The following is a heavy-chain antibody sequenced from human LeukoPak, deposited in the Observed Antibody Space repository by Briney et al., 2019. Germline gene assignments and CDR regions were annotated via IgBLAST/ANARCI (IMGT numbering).Heavy chain of an antibody. V-gene: IGHV3-74*01. Sequence: GGSLRPSCAASGFTFSSYWMHWVRQAPGKGLVWVSRINTDGSSTSYADSVKGRFTISRDNAKNTLYLQMNSLRAEDTAVYYCASIAAAGTGSVEGPPSLDYWGQGTLVTVSS. CDR1: GFTFSSYW. D-gene: IGHD6-13*01. J-gene: IGHJ4*02. CDR2: INTDGSST. CDR3: ASIAAAGTGSVEGPPSLDY.